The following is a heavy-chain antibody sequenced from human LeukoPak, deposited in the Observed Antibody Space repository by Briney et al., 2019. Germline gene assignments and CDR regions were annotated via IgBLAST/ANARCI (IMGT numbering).Heavy chain of an antibody. CDR2: IKSKTDGGIT. CDR1: GFTFSNAW. D-gene: IGHD2-15*01. CDR3: TTGDCSGSSCYWGGYYYYYMDV. Sequence: GGSLTLSCAASGFTFSNAWMSWVRQATGKGLEWVGRIKSKTDGGITDYAAPVKGKFNISRDDSKNTLYLQMNSLKTEDTAVYYCTTGDCSGSSCYWGGYYYYYMDVWGKGTTVTVSS. V-gene: IGHV3-15*01. J-gene: IGHJ6*03.